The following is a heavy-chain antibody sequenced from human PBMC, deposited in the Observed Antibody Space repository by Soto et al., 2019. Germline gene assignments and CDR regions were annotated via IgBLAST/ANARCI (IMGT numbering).Heavy chain of an antibody. CDR1: GFTFSSYW. Sequence: LRLSCAASGFTFSSYWMSWVRQAPGKGLEWVANIKQDGSEKYYVDSVKGRFTISRDNAKNSLYLQMNSLRAEDTAVYYCARVISNYDFWSGDWYYFDYWGQGTLVTVSS. CDR2: IKQDGSEK. J-gene: IGHJ4*02. D-gene: IGHD3-3*01. CDR3: ARVISNYDFWSGDWYYFDY. V-gene: IGHV3-7*05.